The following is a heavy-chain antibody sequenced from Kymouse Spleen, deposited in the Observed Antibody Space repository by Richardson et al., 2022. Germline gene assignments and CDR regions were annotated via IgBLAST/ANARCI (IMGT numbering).Heavy chain of an antibody. CDR2: ISSSSSTI. CDR3: ASITMVRGVIPTTGSTP. J-gene: IGHJ5*02. V-gene: IGHV3-48*02. D-gene: IGHD3-10*01. Sequence: EVQLVESGGGLVQPGGSLRLSCAASGFTFSSYSMNWVRQAPGKGLEWVSYISSSSSTIYYADSVKGRFTISRDNAKNSLYLQMNSLRDEDTAVYYCASITMVRGVIPTTGSTPGAREPWSPSPQ. CDR1: GFTFSSYS.